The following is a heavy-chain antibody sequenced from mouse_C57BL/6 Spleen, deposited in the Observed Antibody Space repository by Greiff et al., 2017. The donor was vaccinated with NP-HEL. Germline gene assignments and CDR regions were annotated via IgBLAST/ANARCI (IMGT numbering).Heavy chain of an antibody. J-gene: IGHJ2*01. CDR1: GYTFTSYW. V-gene: IGHV1-7*01. D-gene: IGHD3-1*01. CDR3: NRSGNYFDD. Sequence: QVQLQQSGAELVQPGASVKLSCKASGYTFTSYWMHWVKQRPGQGLEWIGYINPSSGYTKYNQKFKVKATLTADKSSSTAYMQLSILTYEYYAVDYCNRSGNYFDDWGKGTTLTVSS. CDR2: INPSSGYT.